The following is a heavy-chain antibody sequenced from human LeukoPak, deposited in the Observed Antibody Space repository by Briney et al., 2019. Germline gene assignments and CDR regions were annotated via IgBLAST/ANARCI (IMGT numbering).Heavy chain of an antibody. D-gene: IGHD6-19*01. CDR3: AREAVAALRHWFDP. Sequence: ASVKVSCKASGYTFTSYGISWVLQAPGQGLEWMGWISAYNGNTNYAQKLQGRVTMTTDTSTSTAYMELRSLRSDDTAVYYCAREAVAALRHWFDPWGQGTLVTVSS. V-gene: IGHV1-18*01. J-gene: IGHJ5*02. CDR1: GYTFTSYG. CDR2: ISAYNGNT.